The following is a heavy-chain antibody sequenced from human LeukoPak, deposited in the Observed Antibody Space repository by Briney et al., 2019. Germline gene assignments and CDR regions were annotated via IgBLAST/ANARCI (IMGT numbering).Heavy chain of an antibody. CDR1: GGSMSNNY. D-gene: IGHD4-17*01. CDR2: ISYTGST. CDR3: ARLQSANHDNGYYTGGFYYMDV. V-gene: IGHV4-59*08. J-gene: IGHJ6*03. Sequence: SETLSLTCSVSGGSMSNNYWGWIRQPPGKGLEWVGYISYTGSTSVTPSLKSRVNIFLETPRNQFSLEVSSVIAADTAVYYCARLQSANHDNGYYTGGFYYMDVWGKGTTVTVSS.